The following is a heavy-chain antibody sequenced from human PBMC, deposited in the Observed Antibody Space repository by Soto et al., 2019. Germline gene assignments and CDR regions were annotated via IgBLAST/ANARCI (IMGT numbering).Heavy chain of an antibody. J-gene: IGHJ3*02. CDR2: IYYSGST. CDR1: GGSISSYY. V-gene: IGHV4-59*01. D-gene: IGHD3-3*01. Sequence: NPSETLSLTCTVSGGSISSYYWSWIRQPPGKGLEGSGYIYYSGSTNYNPSLKSRVTISVDTSKNQFSLKLSSVTVADTAVYYCARDARYYDFWSGYYNPPPDAFDIWGQGRMVTV. CDR3: ARDARYYDFWSGYYNPPPDAFDI.